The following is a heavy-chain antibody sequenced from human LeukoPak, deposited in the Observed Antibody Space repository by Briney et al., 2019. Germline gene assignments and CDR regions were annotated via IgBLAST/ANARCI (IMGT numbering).Heavy chain of an antibody. V-gene: IGHV4-39*07. CDR3: AGFIAQMATISSDFDY. D-gene: IGHD5-24*01. CDR1: GGSISSSSYY. J-gene: IGHJ4*02. Sequence: SETLSLTCTVSGGSISSSSYYWGWIRQPPGKGLEWIGSIYHSGNTYYNPSLKSRVTISVDTSKNQFSLKLSSVTAADTAVYYCAGFIAQMATISSDFDYWGQGTLVTVSS. CDR2: IYHSGNT.